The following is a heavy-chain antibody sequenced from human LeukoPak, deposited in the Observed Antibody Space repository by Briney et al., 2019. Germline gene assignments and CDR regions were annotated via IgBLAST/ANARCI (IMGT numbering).Heavy chain of an antibody. J-gene: IGHJ5*02. CDR1: GGSISSSSYY. V-gene: IGHV4-39*01. D-gene: IGHD3-10*01. CDR2: IDYSGST. CDR3: ARPRDYYGSGSYYKGFDP. Sequence: SETLSLTCTVSGGSISSSSYYWGWIRQPPGKGLEWIGSIDYSGSTYYNPSLKSRVTISVDTSKNQFSLKLSSVTAADTAVYYCARPRDYYGSGSYYKGFDPWGQGTLVTVST.